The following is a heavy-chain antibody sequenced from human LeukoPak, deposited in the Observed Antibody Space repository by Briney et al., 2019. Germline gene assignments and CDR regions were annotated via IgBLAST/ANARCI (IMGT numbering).Heavy chain of an antibody. CDR2: INHSGST. CDR1: GGSISSSSYY. Sequence: SETLSLTCTVSGGSISSSSYYWSWIRQPPGKGLEWIGEINHSGSTNYNPSLKSRVTISVDTSKNQFSLKLSSVTAADTAVYYCATRVVAAAGHFDYWGQGTLVTVSS. D-gene: IGHD6-13*01. V-gene: IGHV4-39*07. CDR3: ATRVVAAAGHFDY. J-gene: IGHJ4*02.